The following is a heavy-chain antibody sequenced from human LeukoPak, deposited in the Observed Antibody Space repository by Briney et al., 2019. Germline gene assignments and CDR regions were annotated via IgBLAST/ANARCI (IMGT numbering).Heavy chain of an antibody. CDR1: GFTFSTYY. V-gene: IGHV1-46*01. CDR2: INPSGSAT. CDR3: ARVGYDFDD. Sequence: ASVKVSCKASGFTFSTYYMHWLRRAPGQGPEWMGVINPSGSATVYAQKFQGRVNMTRDTSTSTVYMELSSLTSDDTAVYYCARVGYDFDDWGQGTLVSVSS. D-gene: IGHD1-1*01. J-gene: IGHJ4*02.